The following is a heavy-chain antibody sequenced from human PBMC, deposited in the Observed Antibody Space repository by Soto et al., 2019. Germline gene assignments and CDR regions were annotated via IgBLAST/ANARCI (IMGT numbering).Heavy chain of an antibody. J-gene: IGHJ5*02. CDR1: GFSLSTSGVG. CDR3: AHSRSGWYVSTAQHPSGWFDP. V-gene: IGHV2-5*01. CDR2: IYWNDDK. Sequence: SGPTLVKPTQTLTLTCTFSGFSLSTSGVGVGWIRQPPGKALEWLALIYWNDDKRYSPSLKSRLTITKDTSKNQVVLTMTNMDPVDTATYYCAHSRSGWYVSTAQHPSGWFDPWGQGTLVTVSS. D-gene: IGHD6-19*01.